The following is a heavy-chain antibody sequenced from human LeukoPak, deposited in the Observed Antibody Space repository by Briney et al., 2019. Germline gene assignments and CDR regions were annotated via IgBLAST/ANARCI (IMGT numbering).Heavy chain of an antibody. J-gene: IGHJ4*02. CDR3: ARLFSSGWTGRLDY. V-gene: IGHV4-39*01. CDR1: GGSISSSSYY. D-gene: IGHD6-19*01. Sequence: SETLSLTCTVSGGSISSSSYYWGWIRQPPGKGLEWIGSIYYSGSTYYNPSLKSRVTISVDTSKNQFSLKLSSVTAADTAVYYCARLFSSGWTGRLDYWGQGTLVTVSS. CDR2: IYYSGST.